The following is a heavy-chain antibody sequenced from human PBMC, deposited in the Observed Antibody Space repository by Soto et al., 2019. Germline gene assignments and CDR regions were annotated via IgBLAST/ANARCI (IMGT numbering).Heavy chain of an antibody. CDR2: ISAFNGNT. D-gene: IGHD1-1*01. Sequence: SVKVSCKASGYTFTSYGISWVRQAPGQGLEWMGWISAFNGNTYYAQKLQGRVTITADESTSTAYMELSSLRSEDTAVYYCARDRRRNLWFDPWGQGTLVTVSS. CDR1: GYTFTSYG. V-gene: IGHV1-18*01. CDR3: ARDRRRNLWFDP. J-gene: IGHJ5*02.